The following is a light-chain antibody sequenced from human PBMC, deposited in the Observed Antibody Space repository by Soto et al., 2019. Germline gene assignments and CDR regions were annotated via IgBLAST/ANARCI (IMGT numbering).Light chain of an antibody. CDR1: QSVSNNY. J-gene: IGKJ1*01. CDR2: GAS. V-gene: IGKV3D-20*02. Sequence: EIVFTHSPFTLSLSAVERATLSFMASQSVSNNYLAWYQQKPGQAPRLLIYGASNRATGIPDRFSGSGSGTDFTLTISSLEPEDFAVYYCQKRSNWPQKFGQGTKVDIK. CDR3: QKRSNWPQK.